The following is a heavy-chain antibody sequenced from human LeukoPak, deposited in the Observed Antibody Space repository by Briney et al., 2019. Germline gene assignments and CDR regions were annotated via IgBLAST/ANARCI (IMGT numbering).Heavy chain of an antibody. CDR1: GYTFASYY. CDR2: INPNSGGT. CDR3: ASGLYDSSGYYYGS. D-gene: IGHD3-22*01. V-gene: IGHV1-2*02. J-gene: IGHJ5*02. Sequence: ASVKVSCKASGYTFASYYMHWVRQAPGQGLEWMGWINPNSGGTNYAQKFQGRVTMTRDTSISTAYMELSSLRSDDTAVYYCASGLYDSSGYYYGSWGQGTLVTVSS.